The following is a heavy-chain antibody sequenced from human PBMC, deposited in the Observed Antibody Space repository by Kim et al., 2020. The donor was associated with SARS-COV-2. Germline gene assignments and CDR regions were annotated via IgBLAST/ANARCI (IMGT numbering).Heavy chain of an antibody. Sequence: ASVKVSCKASGYTFTSYGISWVRQAPGQGLEWMGWISAYNGNTNYAQKLQGRVTMTTDTSTSTAYMELRSLRSDDTAVYYCARDQSGYDASYYGMDVWGQGTTVTVSS. CDR3: ARDQSGYDASYYGMDV. V-gene: IGHV1-18*01. CDR1: GYTFTSYG. J-gene: IGHJ6*02. CDR2: ISAYNGNT. D-gene: IGHD5-12*01.